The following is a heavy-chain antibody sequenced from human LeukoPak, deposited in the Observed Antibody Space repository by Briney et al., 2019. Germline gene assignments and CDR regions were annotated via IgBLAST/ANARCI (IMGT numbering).Heavy chain of an antibody. D-gene: IGHD6-13*01. CDR3: AAIAGTDFDY. V-gene: IGHV1-24*01. CDR1: GYTFTGYY. Sequence: ASVKVSCMASGYTFTGYYMHWVRQAPGKGLEWMGGFDPEDGETIYAQKFQGRVTMTEDTSTDTAYMELSSLRSEDTAVYYCAAIAGTDFDYWGQGTLVTVSS. CDR2: FDPEDGET. J-gene: IGHJ4*02.